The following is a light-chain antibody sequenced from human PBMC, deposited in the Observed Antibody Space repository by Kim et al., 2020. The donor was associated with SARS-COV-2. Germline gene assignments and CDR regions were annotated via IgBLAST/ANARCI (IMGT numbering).Light chain of an antibody. Sequence: ASVGDRVTITCRASQSISSYLNWYQQKPGKAPKRLIYAASSLQSGVPSRFSGSGSGTDFTLTISSLQSEDFATYYCQQSYRTPPTFGGGTKVDIK. CDR3: QQSYRTPPT. V-gene: IGKV1-39*01. J-gene: IGKJ4*01. CDR2: AAS. CDR1: QSISSY.